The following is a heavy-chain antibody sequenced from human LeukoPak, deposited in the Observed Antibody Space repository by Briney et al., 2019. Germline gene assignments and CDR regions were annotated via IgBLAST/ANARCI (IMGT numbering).Heavy chain of an antibody. J-gene: IGHJ4*02. CDR3: AKRGVVIRVFLVGFHKEADYFDT. D-gene: IGHD3-10*01. CDR2: ISDSGGRT. V-gene: IGHV3-23*01. Sequence: GGSLRLSCAVSGITLSNYGMSWVRQAPGKGLEWVAGISDSGGRTNYADSVKGRFTISRDNPKNTWYLQMNSLRDEDTAVYFCAKRGVVIRVFLVGFHKEADYFDTWGQGALVTVSA. CDR1: GITLSNYG.